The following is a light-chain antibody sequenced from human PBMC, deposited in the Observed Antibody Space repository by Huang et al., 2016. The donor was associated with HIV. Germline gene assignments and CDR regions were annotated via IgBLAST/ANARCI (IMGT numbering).Light chain of an antibody. CDR3: LQDYDYPST. Sequence: AIQMTQSPSSLSASVGDRVTITCRASQDIRNDLGWYQQRPGRVPKLLIYAAFNLQSGDPSRFSGSGSGTDFTLTISDLRPEDFATYYCLQDYDYPSTFGLGTKLEL. V-gene: IGKV1-6*01. CDR2: AAF. J-gene: IGKJ2*01. CDR1: QDIRND.